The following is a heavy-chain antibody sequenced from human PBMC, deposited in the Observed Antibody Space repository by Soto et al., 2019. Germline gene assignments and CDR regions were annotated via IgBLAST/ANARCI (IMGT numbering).Heavy chain of an antibody. CDR3: TTGLIAAAAGYYYGMDV. Sequence: GGSLRLSCAASGFTFSNAWMNWVRQAPGKGLEWVGRIKSKTDGGTTDYAAPVKGRFTISRDDSKNTLYLQMNSLKTEDTAVYYCTTGLIAAAAGYYYGMDVWGQGTTVTVSS. CDR1: GFTFSNAW. V-gene: IGHV3-15*07. CDR2: IKSKTDGGTT. J-gene: IGHJ6*02. D-gene: IGHD6-13*01.